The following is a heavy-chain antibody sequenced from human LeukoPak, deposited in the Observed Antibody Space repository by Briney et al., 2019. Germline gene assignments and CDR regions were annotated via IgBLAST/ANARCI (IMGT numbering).Heavy chain of an antibody. CDR1: GFTFSNYW. CDR3: ARKIFVDN. Sequence: PGGSLRLSCAASGFTFSNYWMLWVRQAPGKGLVWVSRINSDGSSTSYADSVRGRFTISRDTAKNTLYLQMNSLSAEYTAMYYSARKIFVDNWGQGTLVTVSS. V-gene: IGHV3-74*01. D-gene: IGHD3-3*01. J-gene: IGHJ4*02. CDR2: INSDGSST.